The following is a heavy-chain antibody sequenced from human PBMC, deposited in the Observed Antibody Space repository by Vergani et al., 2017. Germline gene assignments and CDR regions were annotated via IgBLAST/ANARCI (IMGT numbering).Heavy chain of an antibody. CDR2: IRSKANGQAK. J-gene: IGHJ3*02. V-gene: IGHV3-49*03. D-gene: IGHD3-10*01. CDR1: GFTFGYYA. CDR3: VRYQVTMLRGSDALDI. Sequence: EVQLVESGGDLVQPGRSLRLSCTASGFTFGYYAMDWFRQAPGQGLEWVGGIRSKANGQAKIYAASVKGRFTISRDDSKSIASLQMNNLQTVDTAMSYCVRYQVTMLRGSDALDIWGQGTMVTVSS.